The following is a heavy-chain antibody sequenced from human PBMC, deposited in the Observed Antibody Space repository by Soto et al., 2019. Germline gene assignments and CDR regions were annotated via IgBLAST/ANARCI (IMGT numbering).Heavy chain of an antibody. D-gene: IGHD3-10*01. Sequence: QVQLVESGGGVVQPGRSLRLSCAASGFTFSSYGMHWVRQAPGKGLEWVAVISYDGSNKYYADSVKGRFTISRDNSKNTLYLQMNSLRAEDKAVYYCAKGYYGIDYWGQGTLVTVSS. V-gene: IGHV3-30*18. J-gene: IGHJ4*02. CDR2: ISYDGSNK. CDR1: GFTFSSYG. CDR3: AKGYYGIDY.